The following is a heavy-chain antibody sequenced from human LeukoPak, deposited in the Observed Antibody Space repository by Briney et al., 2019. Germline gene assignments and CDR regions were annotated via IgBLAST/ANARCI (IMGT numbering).Heavy chain of an antibody. Sequence: ASVRVSCKASGYTFTSYGISWVRQAPGQGLEWMGWISAYNVNTNDAQKLQGRVTMTTDTSTTTAYMELRSLRSDDTAVYYCARVPVSGPGARFDYWGQETPVMISS. CDR3: ARVPVSGPGARFDY. J-gene: IGHJ4*02. V-gene: IGHV1-18*01. D-gene: IGHD4-11*01. CDR1: GYTFTSYG. CDR2: ISAYNVNT.